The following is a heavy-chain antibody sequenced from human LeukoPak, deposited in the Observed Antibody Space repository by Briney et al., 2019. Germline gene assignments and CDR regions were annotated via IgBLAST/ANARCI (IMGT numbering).Heavy chain of an antibody. CDR2: IRYDGSNK. Sequence: PGGSLRLSCAASGFTFSSYGMHWVRQAPGKGLEGLAFIRYDGSNKYYADSVKGRFTISRDNSKNTLYLQMNSLRAEDTAVYYCAKDREYSGYEYFDYWGQGTLVTVSS. V-gene: IGHV3-30*02. J-gene: IGHJ4*02. CDR1: GFTFSSYG. D-gene: IGHD5-12*01. CDR3: AKDREYSGYEYFDY.